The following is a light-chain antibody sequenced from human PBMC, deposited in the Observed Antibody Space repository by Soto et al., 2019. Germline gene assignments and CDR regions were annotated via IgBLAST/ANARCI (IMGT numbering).Light chain of an antibody. CDR3: QFFDSRLTGSV. Sequence: QSVLKQPPSLAGAPGQWVTISCTGTTSNIGAGYDVHWYQQLPGGAPKVLIYGNTNRPSGVPDRFSGSKSGTSASLAIAGLQAEDEASYYCQFFDSRLTGSVFGRGTKLTVL. V-gene: IGLV1-40*01. CDR2: GNT. CDR1: TSNIGAGYD. J-gene: IGLJ3*02.